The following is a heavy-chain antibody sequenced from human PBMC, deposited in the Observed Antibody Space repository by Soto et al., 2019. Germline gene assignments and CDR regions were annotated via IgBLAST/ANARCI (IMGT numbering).Heavy chain of an antibody. Sequence: QVQLLQSGAEVKKPGASVKVSCKASGYTFTNYVMHWVRQAPGQRLEWMGWINAGNGNTKYSQKLQGRVTITSDTSASIAYRELSSLRSEDTAVYYCARARLIETSDYWGQGTLVTVSS. V-gene: IGHV1-3*01. CDR3: ARARLIETSDY. CDR1: GYTFTNYV. CDR2: INAGNGNT. D-gene: IGHD3-16*01. J-gene: IGHJ4*02.